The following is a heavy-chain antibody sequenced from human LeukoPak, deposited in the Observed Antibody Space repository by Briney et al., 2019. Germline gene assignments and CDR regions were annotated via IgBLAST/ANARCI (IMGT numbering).Heavy chain of an antibody. CDR1: GGTFSSYA. D-gene: IGHD2-2*01. Sequence: GASVKVSCKASGGTFSSYAISWVRQAPGQGLEWMGGIIPIFGTANYAQKFQGRVTITTDESTSTAYMELSSLRSEDTAVYYCARATPKRGAYCSSTSCYVVGPIDYWGQGTLVTVSS. CDR3: ARATPKRGAYCSSTSCYVVGPIDY. J-gene: IGHJ4*02. CDR2: IIPIFGTA. V-gene: IGHV1-69*05.